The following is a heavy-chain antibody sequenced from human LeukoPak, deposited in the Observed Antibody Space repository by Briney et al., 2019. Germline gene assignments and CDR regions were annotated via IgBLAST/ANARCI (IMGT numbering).Heavy chain of an antibody. J-gene: IGHJ6*02. V-gene: IGHV4-59*02. Sequence: SETLSLTCTVSGDSVSGVYWSWIRQPPGKGLEWIGYVYYSGDTNYNPSLKSRVTMSVDTSKNQFSLKLSSVTAADTAVYYCARDKEVRGVIRTFYYGMDVWGQGTTVTVSS. CDR2: VYYSGDT. CDR1: GDSVSGVY. D-gene: IGHD3-10*01. CDR3: ARDKEVRGVIRTFYYGMDV.